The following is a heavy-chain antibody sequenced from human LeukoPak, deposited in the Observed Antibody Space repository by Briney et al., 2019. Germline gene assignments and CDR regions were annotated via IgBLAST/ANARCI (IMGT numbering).Heavy chain of an antibody. D-gene: IGHD4-17*01. V-gene: IGHV4-59*12. CDR3: ARGLTSYGDYEY. CDR2: FYNSGRS. Sequence: SETLSLTCTVSDDSISDYYRGWIRQPPGKGLEWIGYFYNSGRSTYNPSLKSRVTISADTSKNHFSLKLSSVTAADTAVYYCARGLTSYGDYEYWGQGTLVTVSS. J-gene: IGHJ4*02. CDR1: DDSISDYY.